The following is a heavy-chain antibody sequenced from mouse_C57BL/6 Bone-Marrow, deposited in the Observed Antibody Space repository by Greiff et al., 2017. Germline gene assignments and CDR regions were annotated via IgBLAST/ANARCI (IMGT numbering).Heavy chain of an antibody. CDR3: ARDDYYGSEGWYFDV. D-gene: IGHD1-1*01. CDR2: INYDGSST. Sequence: EVKLVESEGGLVQPGSSMKLSCTASGFTFSDYYMAWVRQVPEKGLEWVANINYDGSSTHYLDSLKSRFIISRDNAKNILYLQMSSLKSEDTATYYCARDDYYGSEGWYFDVWGTGTTVTVAS. J-gene: IGHJ1*03. V-gene: IGHV5-16*01. CDR1: GFTFSDYY.